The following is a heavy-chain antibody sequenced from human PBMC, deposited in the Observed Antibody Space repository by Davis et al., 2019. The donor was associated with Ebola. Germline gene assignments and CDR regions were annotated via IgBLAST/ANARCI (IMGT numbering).Heavy chain of an antibody. V-gene: IGHV3-53*05. CDR2: IYRDGRT. Sequence: GESLKISCAASGFIVSDKYMSWVRQAPGKGLEWVSVIYRDGRTYHADSLKGRFTIPRDNSKNTVYLQMNSLGAEDTAVYHCAKDPRHCSGGNCPWDSWGPGTLVTVSS. CDR3: AKDPRHCSGGNCPWDS. J-gene: IGHJ4*02. D-gene: IGHD2-15*01. CDR1: GFIVSDKY.